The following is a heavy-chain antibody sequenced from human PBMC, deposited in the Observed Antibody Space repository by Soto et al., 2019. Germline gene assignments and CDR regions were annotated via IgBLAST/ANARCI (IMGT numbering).Heavy chain of an antibody. Sequence: PGGSLRLSCAASGFTFSSYGMHWVRQAPGKGLEWVAVISYDGSNKYYADSVKGRFTISRDNSKNTLYLQMNSLRAEDTAVYYCAKDLRGYSSSSPLDYWGQGTLVTVSS. J-gene: IGHJ4*02. D-gene: IGHD6-6*01. CDR2: ISYDGSNK. V-gene: IGHV3-30*18. CDR3: AKDLRGYSSSSPLDY. CDR1: GFTFSSYG.